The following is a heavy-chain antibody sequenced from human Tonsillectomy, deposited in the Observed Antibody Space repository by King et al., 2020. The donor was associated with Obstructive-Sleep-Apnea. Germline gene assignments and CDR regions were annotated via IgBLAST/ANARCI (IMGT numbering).Heavy chain of an antibody. D-gene: IGHD3-10*01. CDR1: GGSISSYY. Sequence: QLQESGPGLVKPSETLSLTCSVSGGSISSYYWSWIRQPPGKGLEWIGYIYYSGTSNYNPSLKSRVTISVDTSKNQFSLKLSSVTAADTAVYYCARAPYGSGIIDWFNPWDQGTLVTVSS. CDR2: IYYSGTS. CDR3: ARAPYGSGIIDWFNP. V-gene: IGHV4-59*01. J-gene: IGHJ5*02.